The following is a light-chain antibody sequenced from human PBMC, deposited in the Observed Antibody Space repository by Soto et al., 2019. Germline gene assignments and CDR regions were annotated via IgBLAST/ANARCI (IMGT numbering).Light chain of an antibody. CDR1: SIDVGAYDY. J-gene: IGLJ2*01. CDR3: SSYTSSSSVI. CDR2: DVK. V-gene: IGLV2-14*01. Sequence: QSVLTQPASVSGSPGQSIAISCTGTSIDVGAYDYVSWYQQHPGKAPKLMIYDVKYRPSGVSNRFSGSKSGNTASLTISGLQAEDEADYYCSSYTSSSSVIFGGGTKLTVL.